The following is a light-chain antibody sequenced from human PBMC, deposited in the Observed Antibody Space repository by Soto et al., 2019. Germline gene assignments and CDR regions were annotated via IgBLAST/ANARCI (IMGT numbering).Light chain of an antibody. Sequence: QSVLTQPPSASGTPGQRVTISCSGSSSNIGDNTVNWYQQLPGTAPKLLIHNDNQRPSGVPDRFSGSTSGTSASLAISGLQSEDEADYYCAAWDDALDGLVFGGGTKVTVL. V-gene: IGLV1-44*01. CDR2: NDN. CDR3: AAWDDALDGLV. CDR1: SSNIGDNT. J-gene: IGLJ2*01.